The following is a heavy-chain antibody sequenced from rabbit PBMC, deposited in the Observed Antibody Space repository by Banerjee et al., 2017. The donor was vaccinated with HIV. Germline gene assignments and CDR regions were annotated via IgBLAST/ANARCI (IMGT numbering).Heavy chain of an antibody. CDR1: GFSLSNNCV. CDR3: ATDIHGYGGFNL. J-gene: IGHJ4*01. V-gene: IGHV1S45*01. D-gene: IGHD6-1*01. CDR2: IYPGNGVT. Sequence: QEQLEESGGDLVKPGGSLALTCKASGFSLSNNCVMRWVRQAPGKGLEWIASIYPGNGVTYYANWAKGRFTISKTSSTTVDLQMTGLTGADTATYFCATDIHGYGGFNLWGQGTLVTVS.